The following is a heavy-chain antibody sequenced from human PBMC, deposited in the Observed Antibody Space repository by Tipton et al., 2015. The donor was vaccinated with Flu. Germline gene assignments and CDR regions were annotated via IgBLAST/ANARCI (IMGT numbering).Heavy chain of an antibody. CDR2: IYTSGST. V-gene: IGHV4-4*07. J-gene: IGHJ5*02. Sequence: TLSLTCTVSGDSISNYYWGWIRQPAGKGLQWIGRIYTSGSTGYNPSLKGRVTMSVDTSRNQFSLRLSSVTAADTAVYFCAREAAPTPGAGYQYESWGQGKLVTVSS. D-gene: IGHD3-10*01. CDR1: GDSISNYY. CDR3: AREAAPTPGAGYQYES.